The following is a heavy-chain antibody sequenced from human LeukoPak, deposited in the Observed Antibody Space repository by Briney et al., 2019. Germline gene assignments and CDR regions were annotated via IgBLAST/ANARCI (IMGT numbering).Heavy chain of an antibody. Sequence: RGSLRLSCAASGFTSSSSAMSWVRPAPRKGLEWVSPICDSGGSTYYADSVKGRFTISRDNSKNTLYLQMNSLRAEDTAVYCCAKKPSSGYYYIDYWGQGTVVSVS. V-gene: IGHV3-23*01. CDR2: ICDSGGST. D-gene: IGHD3-22*01. CDR3: AKKPSSGYYYIDY. CDR1: GFTSSSSA. J-gene: IGHJ4*02.